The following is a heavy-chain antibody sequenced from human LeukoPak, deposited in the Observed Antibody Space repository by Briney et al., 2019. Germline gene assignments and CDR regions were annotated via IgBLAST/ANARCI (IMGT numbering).Heavy chain of an antibody. Sequence: GGSLRLSCAASGFTFSSYAMSWVRQAPGKGLEWVSAISGSGGSTYYADSVKGRFTISRDNSKNTLYLQMNSLRAEDTAVYYCARKSIFGVVRTDYWGQGPLVTVSS. V-gene: IGHV3-23*01. CDR2: ISGSGGST. CDR3: ARKSIFGVVRTDY. D-gene: IGHD3-3*02. J-gene: IGHJ4*02. CDR1: GFTFSSYA.